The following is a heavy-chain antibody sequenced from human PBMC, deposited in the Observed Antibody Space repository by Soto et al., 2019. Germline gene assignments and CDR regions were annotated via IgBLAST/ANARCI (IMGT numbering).Heavy chain of an antibody. J-gene: IGHJ3*02. V-gene: IGHV1-2*04. CDR2: INPNSGGT. CDR1: GYTFTGYY. D-gene: IGHD2-15*01. CDR3: ARTTCCSGGSCFKRSDAFDI. Sequence: QVQLVQSGAEVKKPGASVKVSCKASGYTFTGYYMHWVRQAPGQGLEWMGWINPNSGGTNYAQKFQGWVTMTRDTSISTAYMELSRLRSDDTAVYYCARTTCCSGGSCFKRSDAFDIWGQGTMVTVSS.